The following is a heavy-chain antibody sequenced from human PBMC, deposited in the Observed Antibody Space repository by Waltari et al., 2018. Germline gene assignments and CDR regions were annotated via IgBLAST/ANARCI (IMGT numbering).Heavy chain of an antibody. CDR2: LYYGGS. CDR1: GASISSKSYY. V-gene: IGHV4-39*02. J-gene: IGHJ4*02. D-gene: IGHD3-9*01. CDR3: ARRPYDILTGGFDS. Sequence: QLQLQESGPGLVKPSETLSLSCTVAGASISSKSYYWGWIRQPPGKGREGIGSLYYGGSNYNPSLQSRVTISADTSKNRLSLKLTSVTATDTAVYYCARRPYDILTGGFDSWGQGTLVTVSS.